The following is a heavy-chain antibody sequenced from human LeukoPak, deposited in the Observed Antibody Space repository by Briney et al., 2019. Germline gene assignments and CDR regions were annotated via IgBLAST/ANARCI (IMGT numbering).Heavy chain of an antibody. CDR2: INPSGGST. CDR3: ARSRRIAVAGNWFDP. J-gene: IGHJ5*02. CDR1: GYTFTSYY. Sequence: ASVKVSCKASGYTFTSYYMHWVRQAPGQGLEWMGIINPSGGSTSYAQKFQGRVTMTRDTSTSTVYMELSSLRSDDTAVYYCARSRRIAVAGNWFDPWGQGTLVTVSS. D-gene: IGHD6-19*01. V-gene: IGHV1-46*01.